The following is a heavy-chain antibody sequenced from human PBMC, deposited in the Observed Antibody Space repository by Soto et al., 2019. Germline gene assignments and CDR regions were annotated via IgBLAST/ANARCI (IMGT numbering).Heavy chain of an antibody. J-gene: IGHJ6*02. V-gene: IGHV3-30*18. CDR1: GFTLTNNG. Sequence: PGGSLRLSCVVSGFTLTNNGMHWVRQAPGQGLEWVAVISSDESSQYYGDSVRGRFTISRDNSKNTLFLEMNSLRSEDTAVYYCAKDRGLAESGRWSHYFYGMDAWGQGTTVTVSS. CDR3: AKDRGLAESGRWSHYFYGMDA. CDR2: ISSDESSQ. D-gene: IGHD1-26*01.